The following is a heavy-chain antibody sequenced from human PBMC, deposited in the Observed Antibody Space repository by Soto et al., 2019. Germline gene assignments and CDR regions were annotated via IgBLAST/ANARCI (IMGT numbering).Heavy chain of an antibody. CDR1: GGSISSGDYY. J-gene: IGHJ4*02. V-gene: IGHV4-30-4*01. CDR2: IYYSGST. Sequence: QVQLQESGPGLVKPSQTLSLTCTVSGGSISSGDYYWSWIRQPSGKGLEWIGYIYYSGSTYYNPSLKSRVTISLDTSKNQFSLKLSSVTAADTAVYYCARANYDFWSGYSYYFDYWGQGTLVTVSS. D-gene: IGHD3-3*01. CDR3: ARANYDFWSGYSYYFDY.